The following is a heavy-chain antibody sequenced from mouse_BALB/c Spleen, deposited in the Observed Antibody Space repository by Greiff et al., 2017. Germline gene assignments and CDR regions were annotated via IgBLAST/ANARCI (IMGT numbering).Heavy chain of an antibody. CDR3: ARDLYYGSSYAAY. V-gene: IGHV3-2*02. D-gene: IGHD1-1*01. Sequence: ESGPGLVKPSQSLSLTCTVTGYSITSDYAWNWIRQFPGNKLEWMGYISYSGSTSYNPSLKSRISITRDTSKNQFFLQLNSVTTEDTATYYCARDLYYGSSYAAYWGQGTLVTVSA. CDR2: ISYSGST. CDR1: GYSITSDYA. J-gene: IGHJ3*01.